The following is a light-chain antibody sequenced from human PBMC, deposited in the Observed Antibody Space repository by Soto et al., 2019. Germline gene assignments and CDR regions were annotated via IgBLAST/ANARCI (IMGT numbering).Light chain of an antibody. CDR1: SY. CDR3: ASYAGNIWV. CDR2: ELT. Sequence: QSALTQPPSASGSPGQSVTISCTATSYVSWYQQHPGKAPRLIIYELTKRPSGVPDRFSGSTSGNTASLTVSGLQADDEADYYCASYAGNIWVFGGGTKRPS. J-gene: IGLJ3*02. V-gene: IGLV2-8*01.